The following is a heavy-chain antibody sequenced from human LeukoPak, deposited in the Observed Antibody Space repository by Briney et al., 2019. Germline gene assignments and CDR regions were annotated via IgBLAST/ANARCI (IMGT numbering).Heavy chain of an antibody. D-gene: IGHD3-22*01. Sequence: ASVKVSCKASGYTFTSYDINWVRQATGQGLEWMGWIIPNSGDTNYAQKFQGRVTMTRDTSISTAYMELTSLRYDDAAVYYCARRDRSPRAFDIWGQGTMVTVSS. J-gene: IGHJ3*02. V-gene: IGHV1-2*02. CDR3: ARRDRSPRAFDI. CDR1: GYTFTSYD. CDR2: IIPNSGDT.